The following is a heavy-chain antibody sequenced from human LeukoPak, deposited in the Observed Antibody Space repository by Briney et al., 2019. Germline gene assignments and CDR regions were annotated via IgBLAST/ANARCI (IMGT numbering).Heavy chain of an antibody. CDR2: ISGDGSRT. D-gene: IGHD3-22*01. V-gene: IGHV3-23*01. Sequence: QPGGSLRLSCAASGFTFSSYAMSWVRQAPGKGLEWVSAISGDGSRTYYADAVKGRFTISRDNSKNTLYLQMNSLRAEDTAVYYCAKRMSTHYYDSSAYHYWGQGTLVTVSS. J-gene: IGHJ4*02. CDR1: GFTFSSYA. CDR3: AKRMSTHYYDSSAYHY.